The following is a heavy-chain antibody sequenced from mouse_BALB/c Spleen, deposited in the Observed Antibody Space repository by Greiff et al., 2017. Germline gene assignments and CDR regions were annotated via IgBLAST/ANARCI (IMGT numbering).Heavy chain of an antibody. CDR2: ISSGSSTI. CDR1: GFTFSSFG. Sequence: EVKLMESGGGLVQPGGSRKLSCAASGFTFSSFGMHWVRQAPEKGLEWVAYISSGSSTIYYADTVKGRFTISRDNPKNTLFLQMTSLRSEATTMYYCARGNYGSSFAYWGQGTLVTVSA. CDR3: ARGNYGSSFAY. D-gene: IGHD1-1*01. J-gene: IGHJ3*01. V-gene: IGHV5-17*02.